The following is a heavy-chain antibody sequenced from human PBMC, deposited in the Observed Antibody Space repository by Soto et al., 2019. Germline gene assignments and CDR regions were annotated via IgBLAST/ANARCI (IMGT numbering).Heavy chain of an antibody. CDR3: ARGGYHAYYLDY. D-gene: IGHD3-16*01. CDR1: GFMFSDHW. Sequence: EVQLVESGGGLAQPGGSLRVSCVASGFMFSDHWMHWVRQAPGKGLVWVSRTKGDGSRIDFADSVRGRFTISRDNADNTVFLQMNNLRAEDAAVYYCARGGYHAYYLDYWGRGALVTVSS. CDR2: TKGDGSRI. J-gene: IGHJ4*02. V-gene: IGHV3-74*01.